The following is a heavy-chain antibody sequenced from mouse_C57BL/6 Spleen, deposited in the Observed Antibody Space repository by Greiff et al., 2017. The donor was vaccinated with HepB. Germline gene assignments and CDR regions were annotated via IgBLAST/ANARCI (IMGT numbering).Heavy chain of an antibody. CDR2: IDPSDSYT. D-gene: IGHD2-4*01. V-gene: IGHV1-59*01. Sequence: QVQLQQPGAELVRPGTSVKLSCKASGYTFTSYWMHWVKQRPGQGLEWIGGIDPSDSYTNYNQKFKGKATLTVDTSSSSAYMQLSSLTSDDSAVYYCAREDDSGFAYWGQGTLVTVSA. CDR1: GYTFTSYW. J-gene: IGHJ3*01. CDR3: AREDDSGFAY.